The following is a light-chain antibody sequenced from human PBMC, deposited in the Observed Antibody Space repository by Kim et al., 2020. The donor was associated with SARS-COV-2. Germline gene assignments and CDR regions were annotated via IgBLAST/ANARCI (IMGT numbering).Light chain of an antibody. CDR1: QNVYIY. CDR3: QQRRNWPPLT. J-gene: IGKJ4*01. Sequence: LSPWEIATLSCRASQNVYIYLAWYQQKPGQAPRLLIYDATNRATGIPDRFSGSGSGTDFTLTISGLEPEDFAIYYCQQRRNWPPLTFGGGTKLEI. CDR2: DAT. V-gene: IGKV3-11*01.